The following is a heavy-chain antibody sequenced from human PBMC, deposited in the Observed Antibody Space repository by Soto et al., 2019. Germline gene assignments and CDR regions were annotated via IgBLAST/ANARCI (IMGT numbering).Heavy chain of an antibody. J-gene: IGHJ6*02. CDR1: GFTFSRYW. CDR3: ASNYAYAEGYYWYGIDV. V-gene: IGHV3-74*01. CDR2: ISSYGSDT. Sequence: EVQLVESGGGLVLPGGSLRLSCAASGFTFSRYWMHWVRQAPGKGLVWVSRISSYGSDTHYADSVKGRFTISRDNAKNTLYLQMNSLRAEDTAVYYCASNYAYAEGYYWYGIDVCGQGTTVTVSS. D-gene: IGHD3-16*01.